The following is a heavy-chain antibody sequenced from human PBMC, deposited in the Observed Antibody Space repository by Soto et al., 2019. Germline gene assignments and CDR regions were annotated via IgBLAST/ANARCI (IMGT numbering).Heavy chain of an antibody. V-gene: IGHV4-31*03. D-gene: IGHD4-17*01. CDR2: IYYSGST. J-gene: IGHJ4*02. Sequence: QVQLQESGPGLVKPSQTLSLTCTVSGGSFSSGSYCWSWILQHPGKGLEWIGYIYYSGSTYYNPPLKSRFTMTADTSKNLFSQKLSSVPAADTAVYYCAVAMTTVTTYDYWGQGTLVTVSA. CDR1: GGSFSSGSYC. CDR3: AVAMTTVTTYDY.